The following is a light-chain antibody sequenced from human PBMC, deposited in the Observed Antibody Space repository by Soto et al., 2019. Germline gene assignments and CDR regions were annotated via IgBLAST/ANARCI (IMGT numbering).Light chain of an antibody. V-gene: IGKV4-1*01. CDR3: QQYYDAHIP. J-gene: IGKJ5*01. Sequence: DVIITRYDYSRAVSMCELATITFKSSRRVFYSSNKKYYLAWYQHKLGKPPRLLFYWASTRESGVPDRFIGGGSGTNFTLTISSLQPEDVAVYYCQQYYDAHIPFGQRRRLEI. CDR2: WAS. CDR1: RRVFYSSNKKYY.